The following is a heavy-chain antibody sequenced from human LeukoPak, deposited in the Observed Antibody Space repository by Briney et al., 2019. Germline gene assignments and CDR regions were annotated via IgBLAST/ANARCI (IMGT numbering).Heavy chain of an antibody. CDR2: INDSGST. CDR1: GGSIRSYY. CDR3: ARPFGHCSGGSCPS. D-gene: IGHD2-15*01. Sequence: PSETLSLTCTVSGGSIRSYYWSWIRQPPGKGLEWIGEINDSGSTNYNPSLKSRVTISVDTSKNQFSLKLSSVTAADTAVYYCARPFGHCSGGSCPSWGQGTLVTVSS. J-gene: IGHJ5*02. V-gene: IGHV4-34*01.